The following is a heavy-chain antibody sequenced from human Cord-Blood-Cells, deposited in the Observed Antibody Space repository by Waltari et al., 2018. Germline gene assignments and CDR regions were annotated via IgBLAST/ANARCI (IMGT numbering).Heavy chain of an antibody. J-gene: IGHJ6*02. CDR2: INHSGST. V-gene: IGHV4-34*01. CDR3: ASNRLYYYYGMDV. Sequence: QVLLQQSGAGLLKPSETLSLPCAVYGGSFSGYYWSWLRQPPGKGLEWIGEINHSGSTNYNPSLKSRVTISVDTSKNQFSLKLSSVTAADTAVYYCASNRLYYYYGMDVWGQGTTVTVSS. CDR1: GGSFSGYY. D-gene: IGHD6-25*01.